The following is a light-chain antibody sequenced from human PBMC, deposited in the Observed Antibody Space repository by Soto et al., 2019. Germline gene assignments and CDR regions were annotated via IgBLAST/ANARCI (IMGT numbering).Light chain of an antibody. CDR3: GTWDSSLNVEV. Sequence: QSVLTQPPSVSAAPGQKVTIFCSGGSSNIGNNYVSWYQQLPGTAPKLLIYENIKRVSGIPDRFSGSKSGTSATLGITGLQTGDEADYYCGTWDSSLNVEVFGTGTKVTVL. J-gene: IGLJ1*01. V-gene: IGLV1-51*02. CDR2: ENI. CDR1: SSNIGNNY.